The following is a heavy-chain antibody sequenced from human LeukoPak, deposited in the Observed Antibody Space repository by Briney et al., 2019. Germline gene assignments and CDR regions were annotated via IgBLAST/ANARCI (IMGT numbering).Heavy chain of an antibody. J-gene: IGHJ3*02. CDR3: ARDRVVVIVLDAFDI. D-gene: IGHD3-22*01. V-gene: IGHV1-3*01. CDR1: GYTFTSYA. Sequence: ASVKVSCKASGYTFTSYAMHWVRQAPGQRLEWMGWINAGNGNTKYSQKFQGRVTITRDTSASTAYMELSSLRSEDTAVYYCARDRVVVIVLDAFDIWGQGTMVTVSS. CDR2: INAGNGNT.